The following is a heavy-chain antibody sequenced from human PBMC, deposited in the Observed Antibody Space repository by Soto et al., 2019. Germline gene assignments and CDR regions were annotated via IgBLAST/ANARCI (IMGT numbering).Heavy chain of an antibody. CDR1: GGTFSSYA. V-gene: IGHV1-18*01. CDR3: ARDMVRWQQLVPRVPQFNFDY. J-gene: IGHJ4*02. D-gene: IGHD6-13*01. Sequence: GASVKVSCKASGGTFSSYAISWVRQAPGQGLEWMGWISAYNGNTNYAQKLQGRVTMTTDTSTSTAYMELRSLRSDDTAVYYCARDMVRWQQLVPRVPQFNFDYWGQGTLVTVSS. CDR2: ISAYNGNT.